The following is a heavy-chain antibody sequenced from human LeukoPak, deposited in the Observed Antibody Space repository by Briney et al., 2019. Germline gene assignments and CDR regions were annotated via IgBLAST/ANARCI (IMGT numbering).Heavy chain of an antibody. CDR1: GFTFSSYA. CDR2: ISYDGSNK. Sequence: SGGSLRLSCAASGFTFSSYAMHWVRQAPGKGLEWVAVISYDGSNKYYADSVKGRFTISRDNSKNTLYLQMNSLRAEDTAVYYCARADSDPIQLIDYWGQGTLVTVSS. V-gene: IGHV3-30-3*01. D-gene: IGHD5-18*01. J-gene: IGHJ4*02. CDR3: ARADSDPIQLIDY.